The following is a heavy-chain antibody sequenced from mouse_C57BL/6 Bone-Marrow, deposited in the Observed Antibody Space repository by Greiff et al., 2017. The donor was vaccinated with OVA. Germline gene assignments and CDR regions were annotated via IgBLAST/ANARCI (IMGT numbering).Heavy chain of an antibody. CDR1: GYTFTSYW. CDR3: AREGPYY. J-gene: IGHJ2*01. Sequence: QVQLQQPGAELVRPGTSVKLSCKASGYTFTSYWMHWVKQRPGQGLEWIGVIDPSDSYTNYNQKFKGKATLTVDTSSSTAYMQLSSLTSEDSAVYYCAREGPYYWGQGTTLTVSS. V-gene: IGHV1-59*01. CDR2: IDPSDSYT.